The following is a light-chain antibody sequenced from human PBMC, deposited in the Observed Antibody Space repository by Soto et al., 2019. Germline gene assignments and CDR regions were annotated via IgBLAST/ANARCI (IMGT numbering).Light chain of an antibody. J-gene: IGKJ4*01. CDR1: QSVSNN. Sequence: EIVMTQSPATLSVSPGERATLSCRASQSVSNNLAWYQQKPGQAPRLLIYGASTRATGIPARFSDSGSGTEFTPTISSLQSEDFAVYYCQQYNTWSPLTFGGGTKVEIK. CDR2: GAS. V-gene: IGKV3-15*01. CDR3: QQYNTWSPLT.